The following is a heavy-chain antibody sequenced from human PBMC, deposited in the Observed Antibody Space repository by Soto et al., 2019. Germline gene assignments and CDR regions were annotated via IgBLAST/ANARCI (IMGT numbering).Heavy chain of an antibody. V-gene: IGHV3-7*01. CDR1: GFTFSSYW. D-gene: IGHD3-9*01. J-gene: IGHJ6*02. Sequence: GGSLRLSCAASGFTFSSYWMSWVRQAPGKGLEWVANIKQDGSEKYYVDSVKGRFTISRENAKNSLYLQMNSLRAEDTAVYYCAREEWPVLRYFDWLSSYYGMDVWGQGTTVTVSS. CDR3: AREEWPVLRYFDWLSSYYGMDV. CDR2: IKQDGSEK.